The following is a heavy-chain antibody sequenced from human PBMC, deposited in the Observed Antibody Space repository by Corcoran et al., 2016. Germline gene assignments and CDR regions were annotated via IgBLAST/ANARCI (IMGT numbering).Heavy chain of an antibody. Sequence: EVQLVESGGGFVKPGGSLRLSCAASGFTFRNTWMSWVRQAPGKGLEWVARIKSKPAGGTTDYAAPVKGRFTISRDDSKNTLYLQMNSLRTEDTAVFYCTMDWSYWGQGTLVTVSS. CDR2: IKSKPAGGTT. J-gene: IGHJ4*02. CDR3: TMDWSY. D-gene: IGHD2-2*03. V-gene: IGHV3-15*01. CDR1: GFTFRNTW.